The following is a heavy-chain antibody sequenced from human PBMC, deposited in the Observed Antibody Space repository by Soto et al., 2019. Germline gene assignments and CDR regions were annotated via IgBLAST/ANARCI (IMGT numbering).Heavy chain of an antibody. J-gene: IGHJ3*02. Sequence: ASVKVSCKVSGYTLTELSMHWVRQAPGKGLEWMGGFDPEDGETIYAQKFQGRVTMTEDTSTDTAYMELSSLRSEDTAVYYCAMGQRRGYSYGYEVLDAFDIWGQGTMVTVSS. V-gene: IGHV1-24*01. D-gene: IGHD5-18*01. CDR1: GYTLTELS. CDR3: AMGQRRGYSYGYEVLDAFDI. CDR2: FDPEDGET.